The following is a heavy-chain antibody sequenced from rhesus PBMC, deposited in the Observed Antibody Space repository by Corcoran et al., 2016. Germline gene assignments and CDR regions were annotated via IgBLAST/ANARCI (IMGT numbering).Heavy chain of an antibody. CDR3: ARQIFWTGLDY. V-gene: IGHV4S7*01. CDR2: IFGSIGCT. CDR1: GGSISGGYG. J-gene: IGHJ4*01. Sequence: QVQLQESGPGLVKPSETLSLTCAVSGGSISGGYGWSWIRQPPGKGLEWIGHIFGSIGCTYYNPSLKSRVTISRDTSKNQFALKLSSVTAADTAVYYCARQIFWTGLDYWGQGVLVTVSS. D-gene: IGHD3-3*01.